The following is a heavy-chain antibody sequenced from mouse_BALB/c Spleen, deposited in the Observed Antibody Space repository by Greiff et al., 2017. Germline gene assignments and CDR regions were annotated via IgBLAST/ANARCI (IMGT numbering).Heavy chain of an antibody. CDR1: GFSLTSYG. Sequence: VQLVESGPSLVQPSQSLSITCTVSGFSLTSYGVHWVRQSPGKGLEWLGVIWRGGSTDYNAAFMSRLSITKDNSKSQVFFKMNSLQADDTAIYYCAKNGGFATVVDYFDYWGQGTTLTVSS. CDR2: IWRGGST. V-gene: IGHV2-5-1*01. CDR3: AKNGGFATVVDYFDY. D-gene: IGHD1-1*01. J-gene: IGHJ2*01.